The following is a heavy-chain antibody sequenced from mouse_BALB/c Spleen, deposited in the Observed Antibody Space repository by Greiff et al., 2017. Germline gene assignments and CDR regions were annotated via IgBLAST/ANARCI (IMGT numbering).Heavy chain of an antibody. CDR1: GFNIKDTY. CDR2: IDPANGNT. Sequence: VQLKQSGAELVKPGASVKLSCTASGFNIKDTYMHWVKQRPEQGLEWIGRIDPANGNTKYDPKFQGKATITADTSSNTAYLQLSSLTSEDTAVYYCARRSGSRGYYAMDYWGQGTSVTVSS. J-gene: IGHJ4*01. CDR3: ARRSGSRGYYAMDY. V-gene: IGHV14-3*02. D-gene: IGHD1-1*01.